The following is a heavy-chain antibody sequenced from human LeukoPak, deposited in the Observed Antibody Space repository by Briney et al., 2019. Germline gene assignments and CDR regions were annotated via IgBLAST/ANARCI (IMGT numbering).Heavy chain of an antibody. CDR3: AIGSAGTYYYYYGMDV. J-gene: IGHJ6*02. V-gene: IGHV4-59*08. D-gene: IGHD6-13*01. Sequence: SETLSLTCTVSGGSISSYYWSWIRQPPGKGLEWIGYIYYSGSTNYNPSLKSRVTISVDTSKNQFSLKLSSVTATDTAVYYCAIGSAGTYYYYYGMDVWGQGTTVTVSS. CDR1: GGSISSYY. CDR2: IYYSGST.